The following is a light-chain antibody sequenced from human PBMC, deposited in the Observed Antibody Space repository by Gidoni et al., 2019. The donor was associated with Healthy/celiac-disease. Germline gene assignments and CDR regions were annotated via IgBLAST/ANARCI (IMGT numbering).Light chain of an antibody. J-gene: IGKJ4*01. CDR3: QQRSNVLT. CDR2: DAS. V-gene: IGKV3-11*01. Sequence: EIVLTQSPATLSLSPGERATLSCRASQSVSSYLAWYQQTPGQAPRLLIYDASNRTTGIPAWFSGSEGGTYFTLTSSLLAPEYVAVYCWQQRSNVLTFGEGTKVEIK. CDR1: QSVSSY.